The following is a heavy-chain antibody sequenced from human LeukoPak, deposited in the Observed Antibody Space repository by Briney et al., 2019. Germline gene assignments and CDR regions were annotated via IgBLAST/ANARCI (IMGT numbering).Heavy chain of an antibody. J-gene: IGHJ4*02. CDR2: IYHSGST. Sequence: PSETLSLTCTVSGGSITSSSYYWGWIHQPPGEGPEWIGNIYHSGSTFYNPSLKSRVTISVDTSKNQFSLKLTSVTAADTAVYYCARPMYDNGWYGYWGPGARVTVSS. CDR1: GGSITSSSYY. D-gene: IGHD6-19*01. CDR3: ARPMYDNGWYGY. V-gene: IGHV4-39*01.